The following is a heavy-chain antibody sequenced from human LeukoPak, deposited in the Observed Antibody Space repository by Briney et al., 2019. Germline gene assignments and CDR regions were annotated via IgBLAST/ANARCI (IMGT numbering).Heavy chain of an antibody. CDR1: GFTFSSYG. J-gene: IGHJ4*02. Sequence: GGSLRLSCAASGFTFSSYGMHWVRQAPGKGLEWVAFIRYDGSNKYYADSVKGRFTISRDNSKNTLYLQMDSLRAEDTAVYYCARDLAGHYYGSGSSFDYWGQGTLVTVS. CDR2: IRYDGSNK. V-gene: IGHV3-30*02. CDR3: ARDLAGHYYGSGSSFDY. D-gene: IGHD3-10*01.